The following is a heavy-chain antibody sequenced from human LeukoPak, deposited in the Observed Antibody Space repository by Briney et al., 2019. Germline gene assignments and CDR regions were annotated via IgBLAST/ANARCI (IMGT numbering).Heavy chain of an antibody. J-gene: IGHJ3*02. D-gene: IGHD3-3*01. V-gene: IGHV4-4*07. Sequence: SETLSLTCTVSGGSISSYYWSWIRQPAGKGLEWIGRIYTSGSTNYNPSLKSRVTMSVDTSKNQFSLKLSSVTAADTAVYYCARDSWAFTIFGGDDAFDIWGQGTMVTVSS. CDR2: IYTSGST. CDR1: GGSISSYY. CDR3: ARDSWAFTIFGGDDAFDI.